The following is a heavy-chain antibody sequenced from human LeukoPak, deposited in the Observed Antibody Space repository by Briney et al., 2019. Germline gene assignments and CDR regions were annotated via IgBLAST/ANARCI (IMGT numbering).Heavy chain of an antibody. D-gene: IGHD4/OR15-4a*01. CDR2: IYYSGST. CDR1: GGSFSSYY. V-gene: IGHV4-39*01. J-gene: IGHJ4*02. CDR3: ARSNYRWSIDY. Sequence: SSETLSLTCAVYGGSFSSYYWGWIRQPPGKGLEWIGRIYYSGSTYYNPSLKSRVTISVDTSKNQFSLKLSSVTAADTAVYYCARSNYRWSIDYWGQGTLVTVSS.